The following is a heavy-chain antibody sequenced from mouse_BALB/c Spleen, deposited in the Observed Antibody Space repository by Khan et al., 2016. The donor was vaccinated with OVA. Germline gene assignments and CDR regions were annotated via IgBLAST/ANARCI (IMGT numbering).Heavy chain of an antibody. J-gene: IGHJ3*01. CDR3: TRHAYYYVSEVFAY. CDR2: VSTVGSYT. Sequence: EVELVESGGDLVKPGGSLKLSCAASGFTFSTYGMSWVRQTPDKRLEWVATVSTVGSYTYYPDSVKGRFTISRDNAKNTLYLQMSGLKSEDTAMFYCTRHAYYYVSEVFAYWGQGTLVTVSA. D-gene: IGHD1-1*01. CDR1: GFTFSTYG. V-gene: IGHV5-6*01.